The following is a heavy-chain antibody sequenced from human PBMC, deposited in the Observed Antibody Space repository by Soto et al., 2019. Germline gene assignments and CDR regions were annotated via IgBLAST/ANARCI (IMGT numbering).Heavy chain of an antibody. CDR1: GYTFSSYE. Sequence: GASVKVSCKASGYTFSSYETHWVRQAPGQRLEWMGWINAGNGNTRYSQKFQGRVTITRDTSATTAHMELGSLRSEDTAVYYCARGGSIGWPFYDHWGQGTLVTVSS. J-gene: IGHJ1*01. CDR2: INAGNGNT. CDR3: ARGGSIGWPFYDH. V-gene: IGHV1-3*01. D-gene: IGHD6-19*01.